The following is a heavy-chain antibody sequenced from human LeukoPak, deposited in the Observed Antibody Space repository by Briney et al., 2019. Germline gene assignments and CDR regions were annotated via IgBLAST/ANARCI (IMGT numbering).Heavy chain of an antibody. D-gene: IGHD6-19*01. CDR3: AREANREWLETQDY. V-gene: IGHV1-18*01. CDR1: GYTFTSYG. CDR2: ISAYNGDT. J-gene: IGHJ4*02. Sequence: ASVKVSCKASGYTFTSYGISWVRQAPGQGLEWMGWISAYNGDTNYAQKLQGRVTMTTDTSPSTAYMELRSLRSDDTAVYYCAREANREWLETQDYWGQGTLVTVSS.